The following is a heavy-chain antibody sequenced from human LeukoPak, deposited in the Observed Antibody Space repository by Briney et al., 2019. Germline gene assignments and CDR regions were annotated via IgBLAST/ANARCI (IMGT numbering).Heavy chain of an antibody. CDR3: ARGGSGSYLDY. CDR1: GGSIGSGGDY. CDR2: IYYSGST. D-gene: IGHD1-26*01. V-gene: IGHV4-31*03. Sequence: PSETLSLTCTVSGGSIGSGGDYWNWIRQYPGKGLEWIGYIYYSGSTYYNPSLKSRLTISVDTSKKQFSLKLDSVTAADTAVYYCARGGSGSYLDYWGQGTLVTVSS. J-gene: IGHJ4*02.